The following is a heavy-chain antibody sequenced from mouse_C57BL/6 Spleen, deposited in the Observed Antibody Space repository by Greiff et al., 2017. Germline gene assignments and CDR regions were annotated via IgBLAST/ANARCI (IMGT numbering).Heavy chain of an antibody. CDR2: IDPSDSYT. D-gene: IGHD1-1*01. Sequence: QVQLQQSGAELVKPGASVKLSCKASGYTFTSYWMQWVKQRPGQGLEWIGEIDPSDSYTNYNQKFKGKATLTVDTSSSTAYMQLSSLTSEDSAVYYCARRKGFYYGSYFDYWGQGTTLTVSS. CDR3: ARRKGFYYGSYFDY. J-gene: IGHJ2*01. CDR1: GYTFTSYW. V-gene: IGHV1-50*01.